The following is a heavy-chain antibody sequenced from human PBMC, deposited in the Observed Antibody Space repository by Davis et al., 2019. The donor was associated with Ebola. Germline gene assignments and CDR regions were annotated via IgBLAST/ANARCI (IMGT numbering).Heavy chain of an antibody. CDR1: GFTFSDYY. CDR3: ARAAYCSGGSCHFYGMDV. Sequence: GESLKISCAASGFTFSDYYMNWIRQAPGKGLEWVSDISNSGSTMFYVDSVKGRFTISRDNAKNSLYLQLNSLRAEDTAVYYCARAAYCSGGSCHFYGMDVWGKGTTVTVSS. D-gene: IGHD2-15*01. V-gene: IGHV3-11*01. CDR2: ISNSGSTM. J-gene: IGHJ6*04.